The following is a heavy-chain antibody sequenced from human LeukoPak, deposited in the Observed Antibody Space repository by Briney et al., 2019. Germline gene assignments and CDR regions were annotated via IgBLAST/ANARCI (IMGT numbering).Heavy chain of an antibody. Sequence: ASVKVSCKASGYTFTGYYMHWVRQAPGQGLEWMGWMNPNSGNTGYAQKFQGRVTMTRNTSISTAYMELSSLRSEDTAVYYCARGYPYGDYGWGQGTLVTVSS. J-gene: IGHJ4*02. CDR3: ARGYPYGDYG. V-gene: IGHV1-8*02. CDR1: GYTFTGYY. D-gene: IGHD4-17*01. CDR2: MNPNSGNT.